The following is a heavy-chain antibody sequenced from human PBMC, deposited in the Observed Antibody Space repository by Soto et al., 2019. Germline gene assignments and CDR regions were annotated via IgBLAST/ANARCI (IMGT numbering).Heavy chain of an antibody. D-gene: IGHD1-7*01. CDR1: GGSISSGDYY. J-gene: IGHJ4*02. Sequence: PSETLSLTCTVSGGSISSGDYYWSWIRQPPGKGLEWIGYIYYSGSTYYNPSLKSRVTISVDTSKNQFSLKLSSVTAADTAVYYCARDLLNWNYEYFDYWGQGTLVTVSS. CDR2: IYYSGST. V-gene: IGHV4-30-4*01. CDR3: ARDLLNWNYEYFDY.